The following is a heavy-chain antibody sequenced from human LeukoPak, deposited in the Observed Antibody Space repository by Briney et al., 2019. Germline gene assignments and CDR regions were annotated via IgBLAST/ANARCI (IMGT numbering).Heavy chain of an antibody. V-gene: IGHV3-23*01. D-gene: IGHD2-2*01. CDR3: AKFTMARTPNY. CDR2: INENGRKT. Sequence: PGGSLRLSCAASGLTFSSYAMNWVRQASGKGLEWVSGINENGRKTYYADSVKGRFSISRDNSKNTLYLQMSDLRAEDTAVYFCAKFTMARTPNYWGQGTLVTVSS. CDR1: GLTFSSYA. J-gene: IGHJ4*02.